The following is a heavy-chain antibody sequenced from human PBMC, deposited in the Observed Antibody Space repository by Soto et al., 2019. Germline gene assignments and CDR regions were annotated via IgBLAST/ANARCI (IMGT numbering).Heavy chain of an antibody. CDR3: ARDGGISRKGSMDV. CDR2: IYYSGST. Sequence: SETLSLTCTVSGGSISSSSYHWGWIRQPPGKGLEWIGSIYYSGSTYYNPSLKSRVTISVDTSKNQFSLKLSSVTAADTAVYHCARDGGISRKGSMDVWGKGTTVTVSS. CDR1: GGSISSSSYH. D-gene: IGHD6-13*01. V-gene: IGHV4-39*07. J-gene: IGHJ6*03.